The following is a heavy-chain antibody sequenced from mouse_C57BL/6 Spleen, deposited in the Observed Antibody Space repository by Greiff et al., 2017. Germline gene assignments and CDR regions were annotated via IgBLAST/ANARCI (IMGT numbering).Heavy chain of an antibody. V-gene: IGHV5-6*01. J-gene: IGHJ4*01. Sequence: EVQRVESGGDLVKPGGSLKLSCAASGFTFSSYGMSWVRQTPDKRLEWVATISSGGSYTYYPDSVKGRFTISRDNAKNTLYLQMSSLKSEDTAMYYCARIYGYDHYYAMDYWGQGTSVTVSS. CDR3: ARIYGYDHYYAMDY. D-gene: IGHD2-2*01. CDR2: ISSGGSYT. CDR1: GFTFSSYG.